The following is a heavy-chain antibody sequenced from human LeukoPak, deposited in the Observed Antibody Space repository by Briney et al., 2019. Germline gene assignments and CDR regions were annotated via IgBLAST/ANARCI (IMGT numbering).Heavy chain of an antibody. CDR1: GGSISSGGYS. J-gene: IGHJ4*02. D-gene: IGHD3-22*01. CDR3: ARVFRNYYDSSGYPEVYYFDY. V-gene: IGHV4-30-2*01. Sequence: PSETLSLTCAVSGGSISSGGYSWSWIRQPPGKGLEWIGYIYHSGSTYYNPSLKSRVTISVDTSKNQFSLKLSSVTAADTAVYYCARVFRNYYDSSGYPEVYYFDYWGQGTLVTVSS. CDR2: IYHSGST.